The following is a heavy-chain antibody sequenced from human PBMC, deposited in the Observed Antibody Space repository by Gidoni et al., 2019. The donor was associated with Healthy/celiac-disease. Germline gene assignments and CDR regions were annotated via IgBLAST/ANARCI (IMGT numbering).Heavy chain of an antibody. V-gene: IGHV3-33*01. CDR2: IWYDGSNK. Sequence: QVQLVESGGGVVQPGRSLRLSCAASGFPFSSYGMHWVRQAPGKGLEWVAVIWYDGSNKYYADSVKGRFTISRDNSKNTLYLQMNSLRAEDTAVYYCARDDVDTAMAPFDYWGQGTLVTVSS. CDR3: ARDDVDTAMAPFDY. CDR1: GFPFSSYG. D-gene: IGHD5-18*01. J-gene: IGHJ4*02.